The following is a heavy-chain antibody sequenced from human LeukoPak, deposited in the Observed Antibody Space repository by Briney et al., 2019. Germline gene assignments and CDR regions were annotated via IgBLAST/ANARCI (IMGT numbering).Heavy chain of an antibody. Sequence: PGGSLRLSCAASGFTFDDYTMHWVRQAPGKGLEWVSLISWDGGSTYYADSVKGRFTISRDNSKNSLYLQMNSLRTEDTALYYCARLAGYYGSGLRAFDIWGQETMVTVSS. CDR3: ARLAGYYGSGLRAFDI. CDR1: GFTFDDYT. CDR2: ISWDGGST. D-gene: IGHD3-10*01. V-gene: IGHV3-43*01. J-gene: IGHJ3*02.